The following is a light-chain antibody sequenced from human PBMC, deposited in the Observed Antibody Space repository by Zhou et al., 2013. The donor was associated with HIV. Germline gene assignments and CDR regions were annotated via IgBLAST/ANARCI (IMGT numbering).Light chain of an antibody. CDR2: RAS. J-gene: IGKJ1*01. CDR3: QNYNGAPWT. V-gene: IGKV1-27*01. CDR1: QDIKNF. Sequence: IQMTQSPSSLSASVGERVTVTCRASQDIKNFLAWYQQKPGKVPNLLIYRASYLLSGVPSRFSGSGSGTDFTLSINSLQPEDVATYYCQNYNGAPWTFGQGTKVEIK.